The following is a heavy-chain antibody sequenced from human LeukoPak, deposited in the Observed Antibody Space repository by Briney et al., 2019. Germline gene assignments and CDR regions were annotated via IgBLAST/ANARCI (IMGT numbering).Heavy chain of an antibody. CDR3: AKDAGYSGGSDY. J-gene: IGHJ4*02. CDR2: IRYDGSNK. CDR1: GFSFSSYG. Sequence: PGGSLRLSCAASGFSFSSYGIHWVRQAPGKGLEWVALIRYDGSNKYYADSVKGRFTISRDNSKNTLYLQMNSLRAEDTAVYYCAKDAGYSGGSDYWGQGTLVTVSS. V-gene: IGHV3-30*02. D-gene: IGHD1-26*01.